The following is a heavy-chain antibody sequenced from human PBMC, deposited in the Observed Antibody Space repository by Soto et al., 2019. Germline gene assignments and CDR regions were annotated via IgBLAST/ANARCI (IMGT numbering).Heavy chain of an antibody. CDR3: ARDLGSGGSCYQH. CDR2: IWYDGSNK. Sequence: ESGGGVVQPGRSLRLSCAASGFTFSSYGMHWVRQAPGKGLEWVAVIWYDGSNKYYADSVKGRFTISRDNSKNTLYLQMNSLRAEDTAVYYCARDLGSGGSCYQHWGQGTLVTVSS. V-gene: IGHV3-33*01. D-gene: IGHD2-15*01. J-gene: IGHJ1*01. CDR1: GFTFSSYG.